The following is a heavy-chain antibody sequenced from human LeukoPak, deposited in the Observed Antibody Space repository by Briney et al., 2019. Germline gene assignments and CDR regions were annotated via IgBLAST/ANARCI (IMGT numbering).Heavy chain of an antibody. D-gene: IGHD3-10*01. CDR1: GFTFSSYA. CDR2: ISGSGGST. Sequence: GGSLRLSCAASGFTFSSYAMSWVRQAPGKGLEWVSAISGSGGSTYYADSVKGRFTISRDNAKNSLYLQMNSLRAEDTAVYYCARLGDYGSGSYYPTKDYWGQGTLVTVSS. CDR3: ARLGDYGSGSYYPTKDY. J-gene: IGHJ4*02. V-gene: IGHV3-23*01.